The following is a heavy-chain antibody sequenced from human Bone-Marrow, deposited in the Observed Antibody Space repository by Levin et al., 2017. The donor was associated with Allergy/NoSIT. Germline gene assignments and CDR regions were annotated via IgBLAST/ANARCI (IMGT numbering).Heavy chain of an antibody. D-gene: IGHD2-8*01. Sequence: GASVKVSCKASGNTFRSGDINWVRQATGQGLEWVGWMNPTSGNTGYAQKFQGRVTLTRNTSISTAYMELSSLRSDDTAVYYCARLFCTHGVCYTRNYGMDVWGQGTTVTVSS. CDR2: MNPTSGNT. CDR1: GNTFRSGD. CDR3: ARLFCTHGVCYTRNYGMDV. V-gene: IGHV1-8*01. J-gene: IGHJ6*02.